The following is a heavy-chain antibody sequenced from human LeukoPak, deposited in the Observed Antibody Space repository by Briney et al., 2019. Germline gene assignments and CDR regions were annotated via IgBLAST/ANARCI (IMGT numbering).Heavy chain of an antibody. J-gene: IGHJ4*02. CDR1: GFTFSSYA. V-gene: IGHV3-30-3*01. CDR3: ARLFFSSGWYEVDY. CDR2: ISYDGSNK. Sequence: GRSLRLSCAASGFTFSSYAMHWVRQAPGKGLEWVAVISYDGSNKYYADSVKGRFTISRDNSKNTLYLQMNSLRAEDTAVYYCARLFFSSGWYEVDYWGQGTLVTVSS. D-gene: IGHD6-19*01.